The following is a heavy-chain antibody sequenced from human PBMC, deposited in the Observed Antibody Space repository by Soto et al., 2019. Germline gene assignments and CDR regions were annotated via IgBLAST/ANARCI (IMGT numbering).Heavy chain of an antibody. V-gene: IGHV4-31*03. CDR2: IYYSGST. CDR3: ARGEIVATISLNYFDY. CDR1: GGSISSGGYY. Sequence: QVQLQESGPGLVKPSQTLSLTCTVSGGSISSGGYYWSWIRQHPGKGLEWIGYIYYSGSTYYNPSLKRRVTISVDTSKNQFSLKLSSVTAADTAVYYCARGEIVATISLNYFDYWGQGTLVTVSS. D-gene: IGHD5-12*01. J-gene: IGHJ4*02.